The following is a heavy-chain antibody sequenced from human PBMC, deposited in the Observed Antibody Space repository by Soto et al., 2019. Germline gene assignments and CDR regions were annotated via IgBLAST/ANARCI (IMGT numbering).Heavy chain of an antibody. V-gene: IGHV4-34*01. CDR1: GGSFSGYY. Sequence: KSSETLSLTCAVYGGSFSGYYWSWIRQSPGKGLEWIGEINHRGSTRYNPSLKSRVTISVDTSKNQFSLKLDSLTAADTAVYYCARVDDFWSQGTLVTVSS. D-gene: IGHD3-3*01. CDR2: INHRGST. J-gene: IGHJ4*02. CDR3: ARVDDF.